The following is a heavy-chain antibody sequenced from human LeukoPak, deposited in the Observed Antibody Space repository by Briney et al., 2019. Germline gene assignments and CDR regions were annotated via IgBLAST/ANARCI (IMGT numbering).Heavy chain of an antibody. D-gene: IGHD3/OR15-3a*01. Sequence: SETLSLTCTVSGGSISSSNWWSWVRQPPGKGLEWIGEIYHSGSTNDNPSLKSRVTISLDKSKNQFSLTLSSVTAADTAVYYCARQTGSGLFILPGGQGTLVTVSS. J-gene: IGHJ4*02. CDR3: ARQTGSGLFILP. V-gene: IGHV4-4*02. CDR2: IYHSGST. CDR1: GGSISSSNW.